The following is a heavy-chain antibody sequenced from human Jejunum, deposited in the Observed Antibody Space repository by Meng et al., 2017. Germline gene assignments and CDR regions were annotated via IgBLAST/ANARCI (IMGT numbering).Heavy chain of an antibody. Sequence: GSLRLSCGVYGGSFSAYYWSWIRQPPGKGLEWIGKINHSGSTNYNPSLKSRVSMSVDTSNNQFSLRLGSVTAADTAVYYCARGVGFGGAVSFIDSWGQGTLVTVSS. CDR1: GGSFSAYY. V-gene: IGHV4-34*01. D-gene: IGHD3-16*02. CDR3: ARGVGFGGAVSFIDS. CDR2: INHSGST. J-gene: IGHJ4*02.